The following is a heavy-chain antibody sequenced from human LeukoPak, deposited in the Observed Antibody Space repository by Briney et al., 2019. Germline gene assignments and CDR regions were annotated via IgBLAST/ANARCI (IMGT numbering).Heavy chain of an antibody. Sequence: SETLSLTCTVSGGSISSSSYYWGWIRQPPGKGLEWIGSIYYSGSTYYNPSLKSRVTISVDTSKNQFSLKLSSVTAADTAVYYCVRDESVFDIWGQGTMVTVSS. CDR2: IYYSGST. V-gene: IGHV4-39*07. D-gene: IGHD5/OR15-5a*01. CDR1: GGSISSSSYY. CDR3: VRDESVFDI. J-gene: IGHJ3*02.